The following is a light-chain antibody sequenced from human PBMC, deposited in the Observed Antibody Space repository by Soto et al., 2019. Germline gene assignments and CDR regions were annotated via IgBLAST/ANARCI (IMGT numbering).Light chain of an antibody. CDR1: GSDVGGYNY. CDR3: SSYTSSTTLV. CDR2: EFR. J-gene: IGLJ2*01. Sequence: QSALIQPASVSGSPGQLITISCTGTGSDVGGYNYVSWYQQHPGKAPKLMISEFRNRPSGVSNRFSGSKSGNTASLSISGLQADDEADYYCSSYTSSTTLVFGGGTKVTVL. V-gene: IGLV2-14*01.